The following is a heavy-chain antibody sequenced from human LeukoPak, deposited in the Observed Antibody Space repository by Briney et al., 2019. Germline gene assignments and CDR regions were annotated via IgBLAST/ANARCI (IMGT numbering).Heavy chain of an antibody. J-gene: IGHJ4*02. CDR2: IYYSGST. D-gene: IGHD3-9*01. Sequence: PSEILSLTCTVSGGSISSSSYYWGWIRQPPGKGLEWIGSIYYSGSTYYNPSLKSRVTISVDTSKNQFSLKLSSVTAADTAVYYCAREDRELRYFDWLLSGFDYWGQGTLVTVSS. CDR3: AREDRELRYFDWLLSGFDY. CDR1: GGSISSSSYY. V-gene: IGHV4-39*02.